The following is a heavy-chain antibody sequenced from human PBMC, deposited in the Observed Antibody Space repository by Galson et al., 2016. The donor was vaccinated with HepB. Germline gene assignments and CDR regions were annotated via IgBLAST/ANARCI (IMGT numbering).Heavy chain of an antibody. Sequence: SLRLSCAASGFAFKTYGMHWVRQAPGKGLEWVEVIWHDESNKYYGDSVKGRFTISRENSKNTLYLQMDSLRVEDTAVYYCARGGSLVRVVRTDFWGQGTRVTVSS. V-gene: IGHV3-33*01. CDR3: ARGGSLVRVVRTDF. CDR1: GFAFKTYG. CDR2: IWHDESNK. D-gene: IGHD3-10*01. J-gene: IGHJ4*02.